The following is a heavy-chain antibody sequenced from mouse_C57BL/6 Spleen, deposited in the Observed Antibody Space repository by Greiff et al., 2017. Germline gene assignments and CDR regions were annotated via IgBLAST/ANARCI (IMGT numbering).Heavy chain of an antibody. Sequence: VHVKQSGPELVKPGASVKISCKASGYSFTDYNMNWVKQSNGKSLEWIGVINPNYGTTSYNQKFEGKATLTVDQSSSTAYMQLNSLTSEDSAVYYCARRYYGSYWYFDVWGTGTTVTVSS. V-gene: IGHV1-39*01. D-gene: IGHD1-1*01. CDR2: INPNYGTT. CDR3: ARRYYGSYWYFDV. J-gene: IGHJ1*03. CDR1: GYSFTDYN.